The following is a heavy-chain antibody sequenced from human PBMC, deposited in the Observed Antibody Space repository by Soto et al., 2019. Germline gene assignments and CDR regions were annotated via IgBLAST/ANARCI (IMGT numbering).Heavy chain of an antibody. CDR3: ARGWLQLDYYYYGMDV. V-gene: IGHV1-69*06. D-gene: IGHD6-6*01. Sequence: KVSCKASGGTFSSYAISWVRQAPGQGLEWMGGIIPIFGTANYAQKFQGRVTITADKSTSTAYMELSSLRSEDTAVYYCARGWLQLDYYYYGMDVWGQGTTVTVSS. CDR2: IIPIFGTA. J-gene: IGHJ6*02. CDR1: GGTFSSYA.